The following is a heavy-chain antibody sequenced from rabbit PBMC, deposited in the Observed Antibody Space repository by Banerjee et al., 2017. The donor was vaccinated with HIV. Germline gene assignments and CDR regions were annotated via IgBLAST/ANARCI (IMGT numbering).Heavy chain of an antibody. J-gene: IGHJ4*01. CDR1: GFDFSANT. V-gene: IGHV1S47*01. D-gene: IGHD8-1*01. CDR2: IDAGSSDTI. Sequence: QEQLVESGGGLVQPEGSLTLTCKASGFDFSANTGCWVRQAPGKGLEWIGCIDAGSSDTIYYASWAKGRFTITRSTSLNTVTLQMTSLTAADTATYFCARSYAGSSYISLNLWGPGTLVTVS. CDR3: ARSYAGSSYISLNL.